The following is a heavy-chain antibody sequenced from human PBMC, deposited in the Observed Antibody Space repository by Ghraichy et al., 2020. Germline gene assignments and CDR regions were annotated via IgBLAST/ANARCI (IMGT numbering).Heavy chain of an antibody. CDR3: ARDLDILTGYSEPYYYYYGMDV. D-gene: IGHD3-9*01. J-gene: IGHJ6*02. V-gene: IGHV3-21*01. Sequence: GGSLRLSCAASGFTFSSYSMNWVRQAPGKGLEWVSSISSSSSYIYYADSVKGRFTISRDNAKNSLYLQMNSLRAEDTAVYYCARDLDILTGYSEPYYYYYGMDVWGQGTTVTVSS. CDR1: GFTFSSYS. CDR2: ISSSSSYI.